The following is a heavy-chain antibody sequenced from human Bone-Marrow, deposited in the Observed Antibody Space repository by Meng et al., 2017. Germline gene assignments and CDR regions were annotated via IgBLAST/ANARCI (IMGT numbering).Heavy chain of an antibody. CDR1: GFTFDDYA. D-gene: IGHD3-22*01. CDR3: AGLGGYDSSGYYYGDYYYGMDV. V-gene: IGHV3-9*01. Sequence: SLKISCAASGFTFDDYAMHWVRQAPGKGLEWVSGISWNSGSIGYADSVKGRFTISRDNAKNSLYLQMNSLRAEDTAVYYCAGLGGYDSSGYYYGDYYYGMDVWGQGTTVTVSS. CDR2: ISWNSGSI. J-gene: IGHJ6*02.